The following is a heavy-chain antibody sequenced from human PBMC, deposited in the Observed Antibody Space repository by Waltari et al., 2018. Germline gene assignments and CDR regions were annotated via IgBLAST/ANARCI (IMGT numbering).Heavy chain of an antibody. V-gene: IGHV4-31*03. CDR3: ARCITARTLGYWFDP. CDR2: IYYSGRT. CDR1: GGSLSSDGYY. D-gene: IGHD6-6*01. Sequence: QVQLQESGPGLVKPSQTLSLTCTVSGGSLSSDGYYWSWIRQHPGKGLEWIGSIYYSGRTSYNPSLTSRVSISVDTSKNQFSLKLTSVTAADTAMFYCARCITARTLGYWFDPWGQGTLVTVSS. J-gene: IGHJ5*02.